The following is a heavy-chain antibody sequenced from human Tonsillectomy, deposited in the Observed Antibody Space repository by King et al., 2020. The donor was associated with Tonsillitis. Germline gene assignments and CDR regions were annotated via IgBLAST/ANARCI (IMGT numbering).Heavy chain of an antibody. CDR1: GFTISNYA. CDR2: ISVSDGGT. Sequence: VQLVESGGGLVQPGGSLRLSCSASGFTISNYAMNWVRQAPGKGLEWVSAISVSDGGTYYADSVKGRFTIARDNSKNTLYLQMNSLRVEDTAVYYCTKNGPVVSLGIDFIDYWGQGILVTASA. D-gene: IGHD2-8*02. J-gene: IGHJ4*02. V-gene: IGHV3-23*04. CDR3: TKNGPVVSLGIDFIDY.